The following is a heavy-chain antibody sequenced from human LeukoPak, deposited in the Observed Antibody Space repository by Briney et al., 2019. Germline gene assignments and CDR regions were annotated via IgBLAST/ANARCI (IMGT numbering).Heavy chain of an antibody. CDR1: GGSFSGYY. J-gene: IGHJ4*02. V-gene: IGHV4-34*01. Sequence: PSETLSLTCAVYGGSFSGYYWSWIRQPPGKGLEWIGEINHSGSTNYNPSLKSRVTISVDTSENQFSLKLSSLTAADTAVYYCASSCSGDTCSTPTRLDYWGQGTLVTVSS. CDR3: ASSCSGDTCSTPTRLDY. D-gene: IGHD2-15*01. CDR2: INHSGST.